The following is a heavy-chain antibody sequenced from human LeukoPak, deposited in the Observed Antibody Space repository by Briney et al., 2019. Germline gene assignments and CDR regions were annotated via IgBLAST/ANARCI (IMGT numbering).Heavy chain of an antibody. CDR1: GFTFSSYA. Sequence: GGSLRLSCAASGFTFSSYAMSWVRQAPGKGLEWVSAISGSGGSTYYADSVKGRFTIFRDNSKNTLYLQMNSLRAEDTAVYYCARDNWGWDSSGYYAFDIWGQGTMVTVSS. V-gene: IGHV3-23*01. D-gene: IGHD3-22*01. CDR3: ARDNWGWDSSGYYAFDI. CDR2: ISGSGGST. J-gene: IGHJ3*02.